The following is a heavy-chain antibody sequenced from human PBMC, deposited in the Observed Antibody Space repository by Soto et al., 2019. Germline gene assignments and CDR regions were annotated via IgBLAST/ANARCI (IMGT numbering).Heavy chain of an antibody. V-gene: IGHV3-33*01. Sequence: PGGSLRLSCAASGFTFNRYGIHWVRQAPGKGLEWVAFIWYDGSNRFYADSVKGRFIISRDNAKNSLYLQMHSLRDEDTAVYYCAREGWPLLQTGMDVWGQGTTVTVSS. CDR2: IWYDGSNR. CDR3: AREGWPLLQTGMDV. CDR1: GFTFNRYG. D-gene: IGHD2-15*01. J-gene: IGHJ6*02.